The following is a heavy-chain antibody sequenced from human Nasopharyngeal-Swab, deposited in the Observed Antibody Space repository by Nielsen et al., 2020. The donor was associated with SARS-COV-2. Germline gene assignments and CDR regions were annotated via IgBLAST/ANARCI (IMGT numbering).Heavy chain of an antibody. J-gene: IGHJ4*02. CDR1: GFTFSHSA. CDR3: TRCGGGCYSGRDY. CDR2: ITSKGNNYAT. V-gene: IGHV3-73*01. D-gene: IGHD2-15*01. Sequence: ESLNISCAASGFTFSHSAIHWVRQPSGEGLEWVARITSKGNNYATAYSASVKGMFIISSDDPKNTAYLQMNSLKTEDTAMYYCTRCGGGCYSGRDYWGQGTLVTVSS.